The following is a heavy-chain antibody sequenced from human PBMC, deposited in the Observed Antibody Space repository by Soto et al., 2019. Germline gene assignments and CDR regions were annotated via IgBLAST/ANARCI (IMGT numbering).Heavy chain of an antibody. J-gene: IGHJ4*02. V-gene: IGHV3-9*01. CDR2: ISWNSGSI. CDR1: GFTFDDYA. D-gene: IGHD3-9*01. Sequence: EVQLVESGGGLVQPGRSLRLSCAASGFTFDDYAMHWVRQAPGKGLEWVSGISWNSGSIGYADSVKGRFTISRDNAKNSLYLQMNSLRAEDTALYYCAKGRYFDWLFRSFLDYWGQGTLVTVSS. CDR3: AKGRYFDWLFRSFLDY.